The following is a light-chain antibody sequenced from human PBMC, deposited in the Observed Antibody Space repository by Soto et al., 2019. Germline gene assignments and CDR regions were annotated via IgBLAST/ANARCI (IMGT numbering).Light chain of an antibody. CDR3: VSKTSSVSYV. V-gene: IGLV2-14*01. CDR1: TSDVRGYNY. J-gene: IGLJ1*01. Sequence: QSVLTQPASVSGSPGQPITISCTGTTSDVRGYNYVSWYQQHPGKVPKLRIHEVSNRPSGVSNRFSGSTSGNTASLAIFGLQAEDEADYSWVSKTSSVSYVFGTGIKGT. CDR2: EVS.